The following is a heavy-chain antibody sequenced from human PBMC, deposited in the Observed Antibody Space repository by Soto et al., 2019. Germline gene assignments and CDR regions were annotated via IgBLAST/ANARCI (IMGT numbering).Heavy chain of an antibody. V-gene: IGHV4-4*02. CDR1: GGSISSSNW. J-gene: IGHJ5*02. CDR2: IYHSGST. CDR3: ARGWIYCTNGVCSHNWFDP. Sequence: PSETLSLTCAVSGGSISSSNWWSWVRQPPGKGLEWIGEIYHSGSTNYNPSLKSRVTISVDKSKNQFSLKLSSVTAADTAVYYRARGWIYCTNGVCSHNWFDPWGQGTLVTVSS. D-gene: IGHD2-8*01.